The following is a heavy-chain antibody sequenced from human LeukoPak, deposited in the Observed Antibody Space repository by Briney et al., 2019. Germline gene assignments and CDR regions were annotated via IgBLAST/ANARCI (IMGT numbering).Heavy chain of an antibody. D-gene: IGHD3-9*01. Sequence: PGGPLRLSCAASGFTVSSNYMSWVRQAPGKGPEWVSVIYSGGSTYYADSVKGRFTISRDNSKNTLYLQMNSLRAEDTAVYYCAREGIRYFDWLPSEYGMDVWGQGTTVTVSS. CDR1: GFTVSSNY. CDR3: AREGIRYFDWLPSEYGMDV. CDR2: IYSGGST. V-gene: IGHV3-66*01. J-gene: IGHJ6*02.